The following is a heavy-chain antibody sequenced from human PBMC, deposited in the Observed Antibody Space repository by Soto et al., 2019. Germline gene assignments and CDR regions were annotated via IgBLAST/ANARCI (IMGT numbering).Heavy chain of an antibody. CDR1: GYSFTSYW. CDR3: ARGGLRFLEWLTPESAYGMDV. D-gene: IGHD3-3*01. Sequence: PGESLKISCKGSGYSFTSYWIGWVRQMPGKGLEWMGIIYPGDSDTRYSPSFQGQVTISADKSISTAYLQWSSLKASDTAMYYCARGGLRFLEWLTPESAYGMDVWGQGTTVTVSS. CDR2: IYPGDSDT. V-gene: IGHV5-51*01. J-gene: IGHJ6*02.